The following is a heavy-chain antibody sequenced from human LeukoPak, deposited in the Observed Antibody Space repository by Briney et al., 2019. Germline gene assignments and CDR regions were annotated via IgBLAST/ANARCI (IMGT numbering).Heavy chain of an antibody. V-gene: IGHV3-23*01. J-gene: IGHJ4*02. D-gene: IGHD6-19*01. CDR3: AKLSWQWLVRTVGNYYFDY. CDR1: GFTFSNYA. Sequence: GGSLRLSCAASGFTFSNYAMNWVRQAPGKGLEWVSIISGSGASTHYADSVKGQFTISRDNSKNTLYLQMSSLRAEDTAIYYCAKLSWQWLVRTVGNYYFDYWGQGTLVTVSS. CDR2: ISGSGAST.